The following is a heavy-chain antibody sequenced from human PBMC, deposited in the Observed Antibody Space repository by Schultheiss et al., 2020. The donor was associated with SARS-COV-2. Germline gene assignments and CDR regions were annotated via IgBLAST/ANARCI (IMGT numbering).Heavy chain of an antibody. Sequence: SETLSLTCTVSGGSISSYYWSWIRQTAGKGLEFIGRFYARGSTNYNPSLKSRVTMSVDTSKNQFSLKLSSVTAADTAVYYCATSSSWETGTFDYWGQGTLVTVSS. CDR3: ATSSSWETGTFDY. D-gene: IGHD6-13*01. V-gene: IGHV4-4*07. J-gene: IGHJ4*02. CDR1: GGSISSYY. CDR2: FYARGST.